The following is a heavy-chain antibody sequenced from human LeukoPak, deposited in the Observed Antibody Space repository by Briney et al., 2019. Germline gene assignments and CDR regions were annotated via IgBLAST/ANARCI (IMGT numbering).Heavy chain of an antibody. CDR3: TKSRARREGSTGSIDY. V-gene: IGHV3-23*01. CDR2: ISGSGGDT. D-gene: IGHD3-22*01. J-gene: IGHJ4*02. Sequence: GGSLRLSCSASGFTFSSYAMGWVRQAPGKGLEWVSAISGSGGDTFYADSVKGRFTISRDSFKNTLDLQMNSLGAEDTAAYYCTKSRARREGSTGSIDYWGQGTLVTVSS. CDR1: GFTFSSYA.